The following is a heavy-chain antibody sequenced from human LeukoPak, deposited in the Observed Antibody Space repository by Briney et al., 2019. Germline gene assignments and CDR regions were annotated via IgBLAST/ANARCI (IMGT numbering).Heavy chain of an antibody. J-gene: IGHJ6*03. CDR1: GYTFTSFG. CDR2: ISNYNGNT. Sequence: ASVKVSCKASGYTFTSFGISWVRQAPGQGLEWMGWISNYNGNTNYAQKLQGRVTMTTDTSTSTAYMELRSLISDDTAVYYCARGLQLWPDYYYYYMDVWGKGTTVTVSS. D-gene: IGHD5-18*01. V-gene: IGHV1-18*01. CDR3: ARGLQLWPDYYYYYMDV.